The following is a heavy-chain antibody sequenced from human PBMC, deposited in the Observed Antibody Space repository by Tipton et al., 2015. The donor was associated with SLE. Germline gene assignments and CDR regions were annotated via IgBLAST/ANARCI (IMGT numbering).Heavy chain of an antibody. Sequence: TLSLTCSVSGGSVSSGTYYWTWIRQPAGKGLEWIGRIYTSGSTNYNPSLKSRITISADTSKNQFSLKLNSVTAADTAVYYCARLRGLLFAFDIWGQGTMVTVSS. CDR3: ARLRGLLFAFDI. V-gene: IGHV4-61*02. CDR1: GGSVSSGTYY. D-gene: IGHD3-10*01. J-gene: IGHJ3*02. CDR2: IYTSGST.